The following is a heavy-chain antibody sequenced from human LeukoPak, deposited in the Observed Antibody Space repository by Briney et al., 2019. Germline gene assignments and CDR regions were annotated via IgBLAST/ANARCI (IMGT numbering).Heavy chain of an antibody. D-gene: IGHD6-13*01. CDR3: AKVLYSSSWPTWIGGIDY. Sequence: GGSLRLSCAASGFTFDDYAMHWVRQAPGKGLEWVSLISGDGGSTYYADSVKGRFTISRDNSKNSLYLQMNSLRTEDTALYYCAKVLYSSSWPTWIGGIDYWGQGTLVTVSS. V-gene: IGHV3-43*02. CDR1: GFTFDDYA. J-gene: IGHJ4*02. CDR2: ISGDGGST.